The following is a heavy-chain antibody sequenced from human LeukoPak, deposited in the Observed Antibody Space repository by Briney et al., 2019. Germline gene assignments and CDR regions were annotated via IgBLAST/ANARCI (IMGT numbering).Heavy chain of an antibody. CDR2: IYYRGST. CDR3: APRAGKLRYFDWFRDV. J-gene: IGHJ6*04. D-gene: IGHD3-9*01. Sequence: SETLSLTCTVSGGSISSTTYYWGWIRQPPGKGLEWIGNIYYRGSTYYNPSLKSRVTISVDTSKNQFSLKLSSVTAADTAVYYCAPRAGKLRYFDWFRDVWGKGTTVTVSS. V-gene: IGHV4-39*07. CDR1: GGSISSTTYY.